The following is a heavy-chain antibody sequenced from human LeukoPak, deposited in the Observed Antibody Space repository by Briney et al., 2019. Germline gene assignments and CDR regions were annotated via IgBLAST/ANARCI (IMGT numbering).Heavy chain of an antibody. CDR3: TRVGVAAAVHFDY. V-gene: IGHV1-2*02. Sequence: ASVKVSCKASGYTFTGYYMHWVRQAPGQGLEWMGWINPSSGGTNYAQKFQGRVTMTRDTSISTAYMELSSLRSDDTAVYYRTRVGVAAAVHFDYWGQGTLITVSS. CDR2: INPSSGGT. D-gene: IGHD6-13*01. J-gene: IGHJ4*02. CDR1: GYTFTGYY.